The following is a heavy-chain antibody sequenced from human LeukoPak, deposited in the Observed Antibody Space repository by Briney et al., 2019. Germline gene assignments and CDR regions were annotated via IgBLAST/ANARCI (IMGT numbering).Heavy chain of an antibody. CDR2: INPNTGAT. CDR1: GYTFTDYY. Sequence: ASVKVSCTASGYTFTDYYIHWVRQAPGQGLEWMGWINPNTGATNYAQRFQGRITITWDTSVSTGYMELSTLRSDDTAVFYCARGTKASFLKGLRTGDRGYFDYWGQGTLFTVSS. CDR3: ARGTKASFLKGLRTGDRGYFDY. J-gene: IGHJ4*02. D-gene: IGHD1-1*01. V-gene: IGHV1-2*02.